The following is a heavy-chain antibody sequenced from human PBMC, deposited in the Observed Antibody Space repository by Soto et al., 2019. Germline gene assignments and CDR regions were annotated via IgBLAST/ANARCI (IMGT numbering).Heavy chain of an antibody. CDR1: GFTFSAVY. J-gene: IGHJ4*02. D-gene: IGHD6-19*01. Sequence: QVQLEESGGGLVKPGGSLRLSCAASGFTFSAVYMSWIRQAPNKGLEYISYISSSGTSANYADSVKGRFTISRDNAKNSLYLQMNLLRAEDTAVYYCASDRGAVTGQSFDYWGQGALVTVSS. CDR3: ASDRGAVTGQSFDY. CDR2: ISSSGTSA. V-gene: IGHV3-11*05.